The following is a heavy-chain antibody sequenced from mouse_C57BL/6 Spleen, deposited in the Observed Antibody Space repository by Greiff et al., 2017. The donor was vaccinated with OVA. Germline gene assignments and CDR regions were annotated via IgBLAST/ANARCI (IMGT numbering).Heavy chain of an antibody. CDR2: ISSGSSTI. CDR1: GFTFSDYG. V-gene: IGHV5-17*01. J-gene: IGHJ4*01. CDR3: ARQDYAMDY. Sequence: EVKLMESGGGLVKPGGSLKLSCAASGFTFSDYGMHWVRQAPEKGLEWVAYISSGSSTIYSADTVQGRFTISRDNAKNTLFLQMTSLRSEDTAMYYCARQDYAMDYWGQGTSVTVSS.